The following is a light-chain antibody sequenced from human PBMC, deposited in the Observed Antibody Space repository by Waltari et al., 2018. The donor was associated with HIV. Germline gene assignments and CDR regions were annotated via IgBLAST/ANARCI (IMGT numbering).Light chain of an antibody. V-gene: IGLV1-47*01. CDR1: GSNIGSNS. J-gene: IGLJ2*01. Sequence: QSILTQPPSTSGTPGQRVTISCSGSGSNIGSNSVSWYHLLLGTAPKLLIYRNNQRPSGVPDRFSGSKSGTSASLAISGLRSEDEADYYCAAWDDSLGGVVFGGGTKLTVL. CDR2: RNN. CDR3: AAWDDSLGGVV.